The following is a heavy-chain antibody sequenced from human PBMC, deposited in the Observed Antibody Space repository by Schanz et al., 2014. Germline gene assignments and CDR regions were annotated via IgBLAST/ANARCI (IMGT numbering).Heavy chain of an antibody. CDR1: GFTFSSYG. J-gene: IGHJ2*01. Sequence: QVQLVESGGGVVQPGRSLRLSCAASGFTFSSYGMHWVRQAPGKGLEWVAVIWYDGNNKYYADSVKGRFTISRDNSKNTLYLEMNSLRAEDTAVYYCPREMGSALLRYFDLWGRGTLVTVSS. D-gene: IGHD1-26*01. V-gene: IGHV3-33*01. CDR2: IWYDGNNK. CDR3: PREMGSALLRYFDL.